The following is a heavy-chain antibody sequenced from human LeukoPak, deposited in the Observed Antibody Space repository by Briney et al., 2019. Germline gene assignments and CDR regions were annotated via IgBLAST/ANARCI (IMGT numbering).Heavy chain of an antibody. V-gene: IGHV3-66*01. Sequence: GGSLRLSCAASGFTVNSNYMSWVRQAPGKGLEWVSVIYTGGDTYYADSVKGRFTISRDNSKNTVYLQMNSLRAEDTAVYYCTKGLWAGVSAARDWGQGTLVTVSS. CDR2: IYTGGDT. D-gene: IGHD3-10*01. J-gene: IGHJ4*02. CDR1: GFTVNSNY. CDR3: TKGLWAGVSAARD.